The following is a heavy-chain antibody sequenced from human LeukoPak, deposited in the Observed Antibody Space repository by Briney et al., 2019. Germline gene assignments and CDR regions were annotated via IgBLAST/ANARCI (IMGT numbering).Heavy chain of an antibody. CDR3: AKGAIVVVPAAFEFDP. V-gene: IGHV3-30*18. D-gene: IGHD2-2*01. J-gene: IGHJ5*02. CDR1: GFTFSSYG. CDR2: ISYDGSNK. Sequence: PGGSLRLSCAASGFTFSSYGMLWVRQAPGKGLEWVAVISYDGSNKYYADSVKGRFTLSRDNSKNTLYLQMNSLRAEDTAVYYCAKGAIVVVPAAFEFDPWGQGTLVTVSS.